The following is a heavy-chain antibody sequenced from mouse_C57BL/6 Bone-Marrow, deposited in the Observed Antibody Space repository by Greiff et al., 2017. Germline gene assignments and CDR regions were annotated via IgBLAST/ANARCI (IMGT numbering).Heavy chain of an antibody. CDR3: ARPRPLLWYFDG. J-gene: IGHJ1*03. CDR1: GFSLTSYG. CDR2: IWGDGRT. Sequence: VKLQESGPGLVAPSQRLSITCTVSGFSLTSYGVSWVRQPPGKGLEWLGVIWGDGRTNYHSALISRLGIRKDNSKSQVFLKLNSRQTDDTATYYCARPRPLLWYFDGWGTGTTVTVSS. V-gene: IGHV2-3*01. D-gene: IGHD2-12*01.